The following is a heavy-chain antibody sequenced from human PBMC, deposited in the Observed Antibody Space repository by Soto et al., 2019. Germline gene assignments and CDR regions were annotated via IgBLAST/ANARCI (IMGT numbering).Heavy chain of an antibody. J-gene: IGHJ4*02. Sequence: QVQLVQAGAEVKKPGSSLKFSCRASGGTFSSYAISWVRQALGLGLEYMGGVLPALGTANYAQKFQGRVTISADKSTSTAYMELNSLTSDDTAVYYCARDRGAARREYFFRYWGQGTLVTVSS. D-gene: IGHD6-6*01. CDR1: GGTFSSYA. CDR3: ARDRGAARREYFFRY. V-gene: IGHV1-69*14. CDR2: VLPALGTA.